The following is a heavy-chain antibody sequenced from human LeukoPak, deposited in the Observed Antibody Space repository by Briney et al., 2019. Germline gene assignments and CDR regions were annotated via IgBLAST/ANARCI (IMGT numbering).Heavy chain of an antibody. CDR2: IRSKANSYAT. D-gene: IGHD3-22*01. Sequence: GGSLRLSCAASGFTFSSYEMNWVRQASGKGLEWVGRIRSKANSYATAYAASVKGRFTISRDDSKNTAYLQMNSLKTEDTAVYYCTRSPPTGYYYDSSGYYFDYWGQGTLVTVSS. CDR1: GFTFSSYE. J-gene: IGHJ4*02. CDR3: TRSPPTGYYYDSSGYYFDY. V-gene: IGHV3-73*01.